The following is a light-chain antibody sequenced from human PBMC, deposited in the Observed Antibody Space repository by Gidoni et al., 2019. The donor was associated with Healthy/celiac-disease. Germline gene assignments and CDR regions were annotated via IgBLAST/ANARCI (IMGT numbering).Light chain of an antibody. J-gene: IGLJ1*01. CDR3: AGWDDGVNGHYV. V-gene: IGLV1-44*01. CDR2: SNN. Sequence: QSVLTQPPSASGTPGQRVTISLSGSSPNIGSNTVNCYQQLPGTAPKLLVYSNNQRPSGVPDRFSGSRSGTSASLAISGLQSEDEADYYCAGWDDGVNGHYVFGTGTKVTVL. CDR1: SPNIGSNT.